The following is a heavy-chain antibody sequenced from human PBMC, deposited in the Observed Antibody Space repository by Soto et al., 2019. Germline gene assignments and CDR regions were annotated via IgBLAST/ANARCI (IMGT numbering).Heavy chain of an antibody. Sequence: EVQLLDSGGGLVQPGGSLRLSCAASGFTFSNYAITWVRQGPGKGLEWVSGISGSDGRSYYADSVKGRFTISRDNSKSTLYLQMNSLRAEDTAVYYCAKAYFVWSSEQPYYFDYWGQGTLVTVSS. V-gene: IGHV3-23*01. CDR1: GFTFSNYA. D-gene: IGHD3-16*01. CDR3: AKAYFVWSSEQPYYFDY. CDR2: ISGSDGRS. J-gene: IGHJ4*02.